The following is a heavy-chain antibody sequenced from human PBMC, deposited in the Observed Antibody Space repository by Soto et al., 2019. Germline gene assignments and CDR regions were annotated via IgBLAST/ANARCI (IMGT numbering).Heavy chain of an antibody. J-gene: IGHJ5*02. CDR1: GGSISSGGYY. Sequence: SETLSLTCTVSGGSISSGGYYWSWIRQHPGKGLEWIGYIYCSGSTYYNPSLKSRVTISVDTSKNQFSLKLSSVTAADTAVYYCARVKKYWDSSGNWFDPWGQGTLVTVSS. D-gene: IGHD3-22*01. CDR3: ARVKKYWDSSGNWFDP. V-gene: IGHV4-31*03. CDR2: IYCSGST.